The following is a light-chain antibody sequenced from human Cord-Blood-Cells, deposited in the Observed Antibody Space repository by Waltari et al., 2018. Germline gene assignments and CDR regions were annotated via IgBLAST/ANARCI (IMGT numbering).Light chain of an antibody. CDR3: QQYNNWPLT. Sequence: EIVMTQSPATLSVSPGERATLSCRASQSVSSNVAWYQQNPGQAPRLLIYGASTRATGIPARFSGSGSGTEFTLTISSLQSEDFAVYYCQQYNNWPLTFGQGTRLEIK. CDR1: QSVSSN. J-gene: IGKJ5*01. CDR2: GAS. V-gene: IGKV3-15*01.